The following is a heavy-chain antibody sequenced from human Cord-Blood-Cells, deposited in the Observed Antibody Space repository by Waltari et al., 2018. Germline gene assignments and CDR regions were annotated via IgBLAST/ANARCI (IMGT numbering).Heavy chain of an antibody. V-gene: IGHV4-39*01. CDR2: SYYSGRP. J-gene: IGHJ4*02. CDR3: ATLAGIVY. CDR1: GGSISSSSYY. Sequence: QLQLQESGPGLVKPSETLSLTCTVSGGSISSSSYYWGWIRQPPGKGLEWIGSSYYSGRPYYTPSLQSRVTISVDTSKNPFSLRLSSVTAAATAVYYCATLAGIVYWGQGTLVTVSS.